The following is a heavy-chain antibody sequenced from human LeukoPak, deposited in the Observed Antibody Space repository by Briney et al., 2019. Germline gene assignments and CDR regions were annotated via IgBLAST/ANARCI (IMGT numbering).Heavy chain of an antibody. V-gene: IGHV3-23*01. J-gene: IGHJ4*02. CDR3: AKDKLAFDWLLAGDY. CDR2: ISGSGGST. CDR1: GFTFSSYG. Sequence: PGGPLRLSCAASGFTFSSYGMSWVRQAPGKGLEWVSAISGSGGSTYYADSVKGRFTISRDNSKNTLYLQRNSLRAEDTAVYYCAKDKLAFDWLLAGDYWGQGTLVTVSS. D-gene: IGHD3-9*01.